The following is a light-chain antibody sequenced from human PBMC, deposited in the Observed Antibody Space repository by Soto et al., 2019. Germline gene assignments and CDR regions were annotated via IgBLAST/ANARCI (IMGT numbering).Light chain of an antibody. Sequence: QSALTQPASVSGSPGQSITISCTGTSSDVGGYNSVSWYQQHPGKAPKPMIYEVSNRPSGVSNRCSGCKSGNTASLTISGLQAEDEADYYCSSYTTSSTLLYVFGTGTKLTVL. CDR1: SSDVGGYNS. J-gene: IGLJ1*01. CDR2: EVS. CDR3: SSYTTSSTLLYV. V-gene: IGLV2-14*01.